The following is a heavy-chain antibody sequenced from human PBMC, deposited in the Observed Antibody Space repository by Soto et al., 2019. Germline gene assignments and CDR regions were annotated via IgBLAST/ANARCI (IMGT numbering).Heavy chain of an antibody. CDR1: GFTFSSYA. CDR2: ISYDGSNK. Sequence: GGSLRLSCAASGFTFSSYAMHWVRQAPGKGLERVAVISYDGSNKYYADSVKDRFTISRDNSKNTLYLQMNSLRAEDTAVYYCASMSAAGTSAPAEIDYWGQGTLVTVSS. D-gene: IGHD6-13*01. J-gene: IGHJ4*02. CDR3: ASMSAAGTSAPAEIDY. V-gene: IGHV3-30-3*01.